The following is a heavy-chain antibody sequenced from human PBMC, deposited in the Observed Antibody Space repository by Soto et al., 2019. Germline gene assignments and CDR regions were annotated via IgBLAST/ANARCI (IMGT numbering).Heavy chain of an antibody. V-gene: IGHV3-30*07. D-gene: IGHD3-16*01. CDR1: QFFCSHYL. J-gene: IGHJ5*02. CDR2: VSRDGRNR. Sequence: PSRAVTLSCAVYQFFCSHYLMYCVGYAPSQVLEWVAIVSRDGRNRWYADCVKGRFTISRDNAKNTLYLPMNSLRAEDTAVYYCVRCWGSGDGSKLGDNWLDPWGQGALVNVFS. CDR3: VRCWGSGDGSKLGDNWLDP.